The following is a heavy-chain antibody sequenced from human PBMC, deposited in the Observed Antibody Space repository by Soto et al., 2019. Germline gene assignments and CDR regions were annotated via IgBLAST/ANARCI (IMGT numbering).Heavy chain of an antibody. Sequence: PGESRKISCKGSGYSFTSYWISWVRQMPGKSLEWMGRIDPTDSYTNYSPSFQGHVSISADKSTSTAYLQWSSLKASDTAIYYCARRPRVKEEEDDRYYFYGMDVWGQGTTVTVSS. CDR1: GYSFTSYW. CDR2: IDPTDSYT. CDR3: ARRPRVKEEEDDRYYFYGMDV. J-gene: IGHJ6*02. V-gene: IGHV5-10-1*01. D-gene: IGHD2-15*01.